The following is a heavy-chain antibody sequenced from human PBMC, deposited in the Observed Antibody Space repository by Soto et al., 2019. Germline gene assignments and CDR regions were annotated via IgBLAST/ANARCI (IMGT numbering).Heavy chain of an antibody. D-gene: IGHD1-26*01. V-gene: IGHV1-69*13. CDR2: IIPIFGTA. Sequence: SVKVSCKSSGGTFSSYAISWVRQAPGQGLEWMGGIIPIFGTANYAQKFQGRVTITADESTSTAYMELSSLRSEDTAVYYCARGSGSYLSNSYFDYWGQGTLVTVSS. J-gene: IGHJ4*02. CDR1: GGTFSSYA. CDR3: ARGSGSYLSNSYFDY.